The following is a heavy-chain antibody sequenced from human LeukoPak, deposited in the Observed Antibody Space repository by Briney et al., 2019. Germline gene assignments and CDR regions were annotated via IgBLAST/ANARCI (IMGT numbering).Heavy chain of an antibody. D-gene: IGHD3-10*01. J-gene: IGHJ4*02. CDR2: ISWDGGST. Sequence: PGGSLRLSCAASGFTFDDYAMHWVRQAPGKGLEWVSLISWDGGSTYYADSVRGRFTISRDNSKNSLYLQMTSLRAEDTALYYCAKDMYGSGSYGGIDYWGQGTLVTVSS. CDR3: AKDMYGSGSYGGIDY. V-gene: IGHV3-43D*04. CDR1: GFTFDDYA.